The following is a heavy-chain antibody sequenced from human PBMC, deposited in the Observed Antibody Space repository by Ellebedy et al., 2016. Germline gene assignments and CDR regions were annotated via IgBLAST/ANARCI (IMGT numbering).Heavy chain of an antibody. CDR1: GGSFSGYY. V-gene: IGHV4-34*01. J-gene: IGHJ4*02. CDR2: INHSGSS. CDR3: ARVKPNYIRNWHALDY. D-gene: IGHD1-7*01. Sequence: GSLRLXXAVYGGSFSGYYWIWIRQPPGQGFEWIGEINHSGSSNHNPSLKGRLPLSVDMSQNHFSLRLRSVTAADTAVYYCARVKPNYIRNWHALDYWGQGIRVTVSS.